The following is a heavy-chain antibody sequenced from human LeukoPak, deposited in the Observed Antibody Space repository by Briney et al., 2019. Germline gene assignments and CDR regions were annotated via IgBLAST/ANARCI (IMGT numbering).Heavy chain of an antibody. CDR2: INPNSGGT. D-gene: IGHD6-19*01. CDR3: ARLPLHGGVAGPR. CDR1: GYTFTSYD. J-gene: IGHJ4*02. Sequence: ASVKVSCKASGYTFTSYDINWVRQAPGQGLEWMGWINPNSGGTNYAQKFQGRVTMTRDTSISTAYMELSRLRSDDTAVYYCARLPLHGGVAGPRWGQGTLVTVSS. V-gene: IGHV1-2*02.